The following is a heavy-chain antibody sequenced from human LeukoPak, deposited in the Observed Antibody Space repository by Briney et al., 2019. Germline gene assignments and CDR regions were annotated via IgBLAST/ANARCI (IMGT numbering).Heavy chain of an antibody. Sequence: ASVKVSCKASGYTFTSYGISWVRQAPGQGLEWMGWISACNGNTNYAQKLQGRVTMTTDTSTSTAYMELRSLRSDDTAVYYCARDTVVPAAIIYYYYYMDVWGKGTTVTVSS. V-gene: IGHV1-18*01. D-gene: IGHD2-2*02. CDR1: GYTFTSYG. CDR2: ISACNGNT. J-gene: IGHJ6*03. CDR3: ARDTVVPAAIIYYYYYMDV.